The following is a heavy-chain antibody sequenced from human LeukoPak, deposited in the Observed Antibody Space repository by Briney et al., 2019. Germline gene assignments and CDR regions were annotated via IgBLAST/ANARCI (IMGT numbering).Heavy chain of an antibody. CDR2: INHSGST. CDR1: GGSFSGYY. CDR3: ARAYSQGYSSGWHGRSGYYYYYGMDV. V-gene: IGHV4-34*01. J-gene: IGHJ6*02. D-gene: IGHD6-19*01. Sequence: SETLSLTCAVYGGSFSGYYWSWIRQPPGKGLEWIGEINHSGSTNYNPSLKSRVTISVDTSKNQFSLKLSSVTAADTAVYYCARAYSQGYSSGWHGRSGYYYYYGMDVWGQGTTVTVSS.